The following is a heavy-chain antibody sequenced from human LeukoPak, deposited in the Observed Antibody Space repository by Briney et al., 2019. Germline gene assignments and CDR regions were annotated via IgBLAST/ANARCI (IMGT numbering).Heavy chain of an antibody. Sequence: GGSLRLSCAASGFTFSSYAMHWVRQAPGKGLEWVAVISYDGSNKYYADSVKGRFTISRDNSKNTLYLQMNSLRAEDTAVYYCAKSSAYYTNWFDPWGQGTLVTVSS. CDR3: AKSSAYYTNWFDP. D-gene: IGHD3-22*01. CDR1: GFTFSSYA. J-gene: IGHJ5*02. CDR2: ISYDGSNK. V-gene: IGHV3-30*04.